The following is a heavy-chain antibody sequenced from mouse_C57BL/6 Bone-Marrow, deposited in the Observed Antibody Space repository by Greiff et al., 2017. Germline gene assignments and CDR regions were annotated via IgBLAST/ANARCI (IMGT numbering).Heavy chain of an antibody. D-gene: IGHD2-3*01. CDR3: TTGGDGYSYYAMDY. J-gene: IGHJ4*01. V-gene: IGHV14-4*01. Sequence: EVQLQASGAELVRPGASVKLSCTASGFNIKDDYMHWVKQRPEQGLEWIGWIDPENGDTEYASKFQGKATITADTSSNTAYLQLSSLTSEDTAVYYCTTGGDGYSYYAMDYWGQGTSVTVSS. CDR2: IDPENGDT. CDR1: GFNIKDDY.